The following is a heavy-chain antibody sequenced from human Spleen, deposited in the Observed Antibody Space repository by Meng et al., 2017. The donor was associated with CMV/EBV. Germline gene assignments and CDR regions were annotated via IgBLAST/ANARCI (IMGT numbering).Heavy chain of an antibody. Sequence: SGFTFSRYDMHWVRQAPGKGLEWVAVISYDGSNKYYADSVKGRFTISRDNSKNTLYLQMNSLRAEDTAVYYCASTSPSGSYYAFDYWGQGTLVTVSS. D-gene: IGHD1-26*01. CDR1: GFTFSRYD. J-gene: IGHJ4*02. CDR3: ASTSPSGSYYAFDY. CDR2: ISYDGSNK. V-gene: IGHV3-30-3*01.